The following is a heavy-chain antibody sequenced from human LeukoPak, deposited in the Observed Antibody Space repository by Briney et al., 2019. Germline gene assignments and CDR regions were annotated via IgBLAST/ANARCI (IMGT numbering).Heavy chain of an antibody. CDR1: GGSFSGYY. V-gene: IGHV4-34*01. D-gene: IGHD3-9*01. Sequence: PSETLSLTCAVYGGSFSGYYWSWIRQPPGKGLEWIGEINHSGSTNYNPSLKSRVTISVDTSKNQFSLKLSSVTAADTAVYYCARNYDILTGYPPRDAFDIWGQGTMVTVSS. CDR3: ARNYDILTGYPPRDAFDI. J-gene: IGHJ3*02. CDR2: INHSGST.